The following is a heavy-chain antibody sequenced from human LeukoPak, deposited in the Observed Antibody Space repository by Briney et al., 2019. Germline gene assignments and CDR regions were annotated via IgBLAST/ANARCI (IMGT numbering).Heavy chain of an antibody. CDR3: ARHDYGDYGAHAFDI. CDR2: VYYSWST. D-gene: IGHD4-17*01. Sequence: PSETLSLTCTVSGDSISSSLYYWGWIRQPPGKGLEWIGSVYYSWSTYYNPSLKSRVTISVDTSKNQFSLKLSSVTAADTAVYYCARHDYGDYGAHAFDIWGQGTMVTVSS. V-gene: IGHV4-39*01. CDR1: GDSISSSLYY. J-gene: IGHJ3*02.